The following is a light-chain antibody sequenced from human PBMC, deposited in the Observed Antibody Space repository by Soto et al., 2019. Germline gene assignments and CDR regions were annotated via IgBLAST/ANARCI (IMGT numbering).Light chain of an antibody. CDR1: SNDVGGHDC. V-gene: IGLV2-11*01. CDR3: CSCAGTLSWV. J-gene: IGLJ3*02. CDR2: DVT. Sequence: QSALTQPRSVSGSPGQTVTISCTGSSNDVGGHDCVAWYQQHPGRAPKLMIYDVTKRPSGVPDRVSGSKSGNTASLTISGLDDAYEADYRCCSCAGTLSWVFGGGTKATVL.